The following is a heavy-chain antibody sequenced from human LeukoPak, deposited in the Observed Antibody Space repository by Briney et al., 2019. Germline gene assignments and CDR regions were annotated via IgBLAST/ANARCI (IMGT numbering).Heavy chain of an antibody. V-gene: IGHV3-23*01. CDR3: AKLPSYSCASLNWFDP. CDR2: ISGSGGST. D-gene: IGHD6-19*01. Sequence: GGSLRLSCAASGFTFSSYGMSWVRQAPGKGLEWVSAISGSGGSTYYADSVKGRFTISRDNSKNTLYLQINSLRAEDTAVYYCAKLPSYSCASLNWFDPWGQGTLVTVSS. J-gene: IGHJ5*02. CDR1: GFTFSSYG.